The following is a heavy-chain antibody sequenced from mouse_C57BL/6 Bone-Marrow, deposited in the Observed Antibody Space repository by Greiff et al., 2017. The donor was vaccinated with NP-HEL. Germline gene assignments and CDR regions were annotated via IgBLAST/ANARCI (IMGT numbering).Heavy chain of an antibody. Sequence: EVQGVESGGDLVKPGGSLKLSCAASGFTFSSYGMSWVRPTPDKRLEWVAPISSGGSYSYYPDGVKGRFSISRDNAKNTLYRQMSRRKSEDTAMYYCARKRAGPYYAMDDWGQGTSVTVSS. CDR3: ARKRAGPYYAMDD. D-gene: IGHD3-2*02. V-gene: IGHV5-6*01. CDR2: ISSGGSYS. J-gene: IGHJ4*01. CDR1: GFTFSSYG.